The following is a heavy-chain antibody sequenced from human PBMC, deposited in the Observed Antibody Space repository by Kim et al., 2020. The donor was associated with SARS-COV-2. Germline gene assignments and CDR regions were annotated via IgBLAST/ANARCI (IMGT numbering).Heavy chain of an antibody. V-gene: IGHV3-23*01. CDR2: ISGSGGST. CDR3: AKDLRFGELLHYYFDY. CDR1: GFTFSSYA. D-gene: IGHD3-10*01. Sequence: GGSLRLSCAASGFTFSSYAMSWVRQAPGKGLEWVSAISGSGGSTYYADSVKGRFTISRDNSKNTLYLQMNSLRAEDTAVYYCAKDLRFGELLHYYFDYWGQGTLVTVSS. J-gene: IGHJ4*02.